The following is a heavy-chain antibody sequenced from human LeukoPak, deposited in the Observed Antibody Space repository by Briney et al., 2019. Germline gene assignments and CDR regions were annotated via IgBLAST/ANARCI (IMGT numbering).Heavy chain of an antibody. Sequence: GGSLRLSCSASGFTFSSYAMHWVRQAPGKGLDYISGITSNGGSTYHADSVKGRFSISRDNTKNTLYLQMNSLRTEDTAVYYCAKKFDSSGLAGAFDIWGQGTMVTVSS. V-gene: IGHV3-64*04. CDR2: ITSNGGST. D-gene: IGHD6-19*01. CDR1: GFTFSSYA. J-gene: IGHJ3*02. CDR3: AKKFDSSGLAGAFDI.